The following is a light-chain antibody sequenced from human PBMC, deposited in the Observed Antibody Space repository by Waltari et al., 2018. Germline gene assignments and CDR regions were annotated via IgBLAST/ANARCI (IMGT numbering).Light chain of an antibody. CDR3: QSFDSTVNGWV. J-gene: IGLJ3*02. Sequence: QSVLTQPPSVSGAPGQRVTIPCTGTSANLGSGYDAQWYQQFPGAAPKLLIYSNNNRPSGVPDRFSASKSGTSASLAITGLQAEDEADYYCQSFDSTVNGWVFGGGTKLTVL. CDR2: SNN. CDR1: SANLGSGYD. V-gene: IGLV1-40*01.